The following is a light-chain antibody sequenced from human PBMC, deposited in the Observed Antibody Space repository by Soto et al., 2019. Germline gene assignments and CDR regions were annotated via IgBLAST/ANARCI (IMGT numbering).Light chain of an antibody. Sequence: DIQMTQSPSSLSASVGDRVTITCRAGQSIRTYLNWYQHKPGKAPKLLIHEASTLESGVPSRFXGSGSGTDFTLTISSLQPEDVATYYCQQSYITLAWTFGQGTKVEI. CDR2: EAS. CDR1: QSIRTY. V-gene: IGKV1-39*01. CDR3: QQSYITLAWT. J-gene: IGKJ1*01.